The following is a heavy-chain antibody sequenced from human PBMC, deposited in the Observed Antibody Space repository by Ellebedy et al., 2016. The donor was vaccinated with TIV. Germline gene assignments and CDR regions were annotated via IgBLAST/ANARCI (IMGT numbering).Heavy chain of an antibody. CDR1: GFTFSSQN. Sequence: PGGSLRLSCAASGFTFSSQNMNWVRKAPGKGLEWVSSISSSGSYIYYADSAKGRFTISRDNAKNSLYLQMNSLRAEDTAVYYCARDTSGQTIDHWGQGTLVTVSS. CDR3: ARDTSGQTIDH. J-gene: IGHJ4*02. V-gene: IGHV3-21*01. D-gene: IGHD5-12*01. CDR2: ISSSGSYI.